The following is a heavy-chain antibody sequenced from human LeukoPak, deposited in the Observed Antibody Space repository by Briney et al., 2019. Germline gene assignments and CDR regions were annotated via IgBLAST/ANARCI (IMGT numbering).Heavy chain of an antibody. V-gene: IGHV1-8*01. CDR2: MNPNSGNT. Sequence: EASVKVSCKASGYTFTSYDINWVRQATGQGLEWMGLMNPNSGNTGYAQKFQGRVTMTRNTSISTAYMELSSLRSEDTAVYYCARAESSSWYPYYYYYGMDVWGQGTTVTVSS. J-gene: IGHJ6*02. D-gene: IGHD6-13*01. CDR1: GYTFTSYD. CDR3: ARAESSSWYPYYYYYGMDV.